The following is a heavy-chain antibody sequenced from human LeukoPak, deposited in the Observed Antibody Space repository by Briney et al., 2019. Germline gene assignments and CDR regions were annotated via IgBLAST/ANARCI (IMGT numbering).Heavy chain of an antibody. Sequence: GGSLRLSCTASGFTFGDYAMNWVRQAPGKGLEWVSSITSSSSYIYYADSVKGRFTISRDNAKNSLYLQMNSLRAEDTAVYYCATYSSGGGWGQGTLVTVSS. CDR2: ITSSSSYI. D-gene: IGHD6-19*01. V-gene: IGHV3-21*01. CDR3: ATYSSGGG. J-gene: IGHJ4*02. CDR1: GFTFGDYA.